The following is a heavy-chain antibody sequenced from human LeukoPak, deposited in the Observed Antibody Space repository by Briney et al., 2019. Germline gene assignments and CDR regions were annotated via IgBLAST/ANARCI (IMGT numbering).Heavy chain of an antibody. CDR3: AKDSGYDLLLDY. V-gene: IGHV3-23*01. CDR1: GFTFSTYA. J-gene: IGHJ4*02. Sequence: GGSLRLSCAASGFTFSTYAMSWVRQAPGKGLEWVSAINGIGGSTYYADFVKGRFTISRDNSKNTLYLQMNSLRAEDTAVYYCAKDSGYDLLLDYWGQGTLVTVSS. CDR2: INGIGGST. D-gene: IGHD5-12*01.